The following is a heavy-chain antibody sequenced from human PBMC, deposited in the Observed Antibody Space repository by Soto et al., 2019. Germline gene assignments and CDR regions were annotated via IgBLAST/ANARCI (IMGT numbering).Heavy chain of an antibody. CDR3: ARDQAAAGYYYYYYMDV. CDR1: GFTFSSYG. D-gene: IGHD2-2*01. V-gene: IGHV3-33*01. J-gene: IGHJ6*03. Sequence: GGSLRLSCAASGFTFSSYGMHWVRQAPGKGLEWVAVIWYDGSIKYYADSVKGRFTISRDNSKNTLYLQMNSLRAEDTAVYYCARDQAAAGYYYYYYMDVWGKGTTVTVSS. CDR2: IWYDGSIK.